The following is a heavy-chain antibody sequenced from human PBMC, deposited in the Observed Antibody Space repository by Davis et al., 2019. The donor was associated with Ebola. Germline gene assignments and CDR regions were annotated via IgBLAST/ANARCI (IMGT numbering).Heavy chain of an antibody. J-gene: IGHJ4*02. V-gene: IGHV4-59*01. CDR2: IYYSGST. D-gene: IGHD5-24*01. Sequence: MPSETLSLTCAVYGGSFSGYYWSWIRQPPGKGLEWIGYIYYSGSTNYNPSLKSRVTISVDTSKNQFSLKLSSVTAADTAVYYCARRPGWIQLHFDSWGRGTLVTVSS. CDR1: GGSFSGYY. CDR3: ARRPGWIQLHFDS.